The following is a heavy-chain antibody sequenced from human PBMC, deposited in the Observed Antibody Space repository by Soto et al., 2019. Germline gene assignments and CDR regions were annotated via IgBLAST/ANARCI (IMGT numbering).Heavy chain of an antibody. CDR3: SRGSGGWSGCFDY. D-gene: IGHD6-19*01. V-gene: IGHV3-7*01. Sequence: GGSLRLSCAASGFTFSSYWMSWVRQAPGKGLEWVANIKQDGSGKYYVDSVKGRFTISRDNAKNSLYLQMISLRAEEAAVYYLSRGSGGWSGCFDYWGQGTIVTVCS. CDR2: IKQDGSGK. J-gene: IGHJ4*02. CDR1: GFTFSSYW.